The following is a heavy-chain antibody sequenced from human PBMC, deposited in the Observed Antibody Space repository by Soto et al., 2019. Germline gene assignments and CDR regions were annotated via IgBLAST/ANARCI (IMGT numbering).Heavy chain of an antibody. V-gene: IGHV3-21*04. CDR3: ARGDGTGLYNSRWSPRY. D-gene: IGHD6-19*01. CDR1: GFTFSYYS. J-gene: IGHJ4*02. CDR2: ISGSSTYI. Sequence: EVQLVESGGGLVKPGESLRVSCAASGFTFSYYSLHWVRQAPGKGLEWVSSISGSSTYIYYADRVKGRFTISRDNAKNSLYLRMDSLRAEDTAVYYCARGDGTGLYNSRWSPRYWGQGTLVTVSS.